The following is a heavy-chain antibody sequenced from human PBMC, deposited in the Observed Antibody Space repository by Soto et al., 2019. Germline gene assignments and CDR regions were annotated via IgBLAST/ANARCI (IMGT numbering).Heavy chain of an antibody. J-gene: IGHJ4*02. Sequence: ASVKVSCKAFGYTFTSYDINWVRQATGQGLEWMGWMNPNRGNTGYAQKFQGRVTMPRNTSISTAYMELSSLRSEDTAVYYCVVSWDYVWGSYGFPPDYWGQGTLVTVS. CDR3: VVSWDYVWGSYGFPPDY. D-gene: IGHD3-16*01. V-gene: IGHV1-8*01. CDR2: MNPNRGNT. CDR1: GYTFTSYD.